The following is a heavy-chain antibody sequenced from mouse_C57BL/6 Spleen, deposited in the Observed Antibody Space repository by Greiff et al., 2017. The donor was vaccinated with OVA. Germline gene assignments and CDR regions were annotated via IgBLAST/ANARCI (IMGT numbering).Heavy chain of an antibody. CDR1: GYTFTSYW. D-gene: IGHD1-1*01. CDR3: ASYYYGSSPYAMDY. J-gene: IGHJ4*01. V-gene: IGHV1-72*01. Sequence: QVQLQQPGAELVKPGASVKLSCKASGYTFTSYWLHWVKQRPGRGLEWIGRIDPNSGGTKYNEKFKSKATLTVDKPSSTAYMQLSSLTSEDSAVYYCASYYYGSSPYAMDYWGQGTSVTVSS. CDR2: IDPNSGGT.